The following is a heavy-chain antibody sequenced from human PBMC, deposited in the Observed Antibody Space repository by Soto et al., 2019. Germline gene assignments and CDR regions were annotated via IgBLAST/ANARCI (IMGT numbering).Heavy chain of an antibody. CDR2: IIPIFGTA. CDR3: ARSDSQWLVPGY. J-gene: IGHJ4*02. CDR1: GGTFSSYA. D-gene: IGHD6-19*01. V-gene: IGHV1-69*13. Sequence: ASVKVSCKASGGTFSSYAISWVRQAPGQGLEWMGGIIPIFGTANYAQKFQGRVTITADESTSTAYMELSSLRSEDTAVYYCARSDSQWLVPGYWGQGTLVTVSS.